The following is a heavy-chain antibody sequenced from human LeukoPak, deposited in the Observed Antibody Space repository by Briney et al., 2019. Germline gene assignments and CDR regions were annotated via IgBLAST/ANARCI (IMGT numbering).Heavy chain of an antibody. V-gene: IGHV3-11*01. CDR3: ATDGAGFDT. Sequence: PGGSLRLSCAASGFTFSDYYMSWIRQAPGKGLEWLSYINIGGTNTHYADSVKGRFTFSRDNAKKSLYLEMNNLRAEDTAVYYCATDGAGFDTWGQGVLVTVSS. J-gene: IGHJ5*02. CDR2: INIGGTNT. CDR1: GFTFSDYY.